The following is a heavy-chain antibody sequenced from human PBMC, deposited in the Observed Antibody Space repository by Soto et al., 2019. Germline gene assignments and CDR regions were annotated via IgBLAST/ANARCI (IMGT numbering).Heavy chain of an antibody. CDR1: GDSINSSHW. V-gene: IGHV4-4*02. CDR2: ISHSGST. J-gene: IGHJ3*02. Sequence: SETLSLTCAVSGDSINSSHWWNWVRRPPGKGLEWIGQISHSGSTNYNPSLTSRVTISVDKSKNHFSLKLTSVTAADTAVYYCATSRSHAFDIWGQGTMVTVSS. CDR3: ATSRSHAFDI.